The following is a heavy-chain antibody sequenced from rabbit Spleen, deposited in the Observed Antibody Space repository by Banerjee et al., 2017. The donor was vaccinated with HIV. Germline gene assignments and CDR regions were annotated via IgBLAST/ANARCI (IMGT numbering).Heavy chain of an antibody. CDR2: IAGSRSGFT. J-gene: IGHJ6*01. D-gene: IGHD8-1*01. Sequence: QSLEESGGDLVKPGASLTLTCTASGVSFSSSDYMSWVRQAPGKGLEWIACIAGSRSGFTYFSIWVKCRFTFSKTSSTTVTLQMTSLTVSDTATYFCARDTGSSFSSYGMDLWCQGTLVTVS. CDR1: GVSFSSSDY. CDR3: ARDTGSSFSSYGMDL. V-gene: IGHV1S40*01.